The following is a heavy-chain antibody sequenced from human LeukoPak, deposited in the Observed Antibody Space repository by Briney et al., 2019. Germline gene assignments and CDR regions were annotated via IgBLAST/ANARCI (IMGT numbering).Heavy chain of an antibody. Sequence: AGGSLRLSCSASGFTVTNAWMDWVRQAPGEGLDWVGRIASKTDGGATDYAAPVKGRFTISRDDSKNTLNLQMNSLKTEDTAVYYCTTGIRGDWGQGTLVTVSS. J-gene: IGHJ4*02. CDR3: TTGIRGD. V-gene: IGHV3-15*07. CDR1: GFTVTNAW. CDR2: IASKTDGGAT. D-gene: IGHD3-10*01.